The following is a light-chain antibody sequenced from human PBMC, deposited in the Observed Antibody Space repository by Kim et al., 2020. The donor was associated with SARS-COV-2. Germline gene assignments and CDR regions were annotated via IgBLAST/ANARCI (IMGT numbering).Light chain of an antibody. V-gene: IGKV1-39*01. CDR2: AAS. J-gene: IGKJ1*01. CDR1: QSIATY. Sequence: DIQMTQSPSSLSASVGDRVTITCRASQSIATYLNWYQHKPGKAPNLLIYAASSLQSGVPSRFSGSGSGTDFTLTISSLQPEDFATYYCQQSYTTPRTFGQGTKVDI. CDR3: QQSYTTPRT.